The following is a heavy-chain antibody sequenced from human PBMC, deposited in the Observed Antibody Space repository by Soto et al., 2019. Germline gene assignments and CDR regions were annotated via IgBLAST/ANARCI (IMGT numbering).Heavy chain of an antibody. CDR3: AKGRISGYSYGIFDY. CDR2: ISWNSGSI. J-gene: IGHJ4*02. Sequence: DVQLVESGGGLVQSGRSLRLSCAASGFTFDDYAMHWVRQAPGKGLEWVSGISWNSGSIGYADSVKGRFTISRDNAKNSLYLQMNSLRAEDTALYYCAKGRISGYSYGIFDYWGQGTRVTVSA. CDR1: GFTFDDYA. D-gene: IGHD5-18*01. V-gene: IGHV3-9*01.